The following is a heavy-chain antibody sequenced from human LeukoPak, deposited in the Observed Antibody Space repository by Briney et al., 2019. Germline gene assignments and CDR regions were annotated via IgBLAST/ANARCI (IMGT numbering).Heavy chain of an antibody. V-gene: IGHV3-30-3*01. CDR1: GFTFSSHA. D-gene: IGHD3-10*01. CDR3: ARDRRSGSGSPYYYYGMDV. J-gene: IGHJ6*02. CDR2: ISYDGSNK. Sequence: GGSLRLSCAASGFTFSSHAMHWVRQAPGKGLEWVAVISYDGSNKYYADSVKGRFTISRDNSKNTLYLQMNSLRAEDTAVYYCARDRRSGSGSPYYYYGMDVWGQGTTVTVSS.